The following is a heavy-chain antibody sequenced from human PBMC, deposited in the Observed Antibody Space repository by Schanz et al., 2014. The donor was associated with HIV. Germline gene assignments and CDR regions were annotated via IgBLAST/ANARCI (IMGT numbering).Heavy chain of an antibody. CDR2: AHHSGST. J-gene: IGHJ4*02. D-gene: IGHD3-10*01. Sequence: VQLLESGGGLVQPGGSLRLSCAASGFTFSSYAMSWVRQAPGKGLEWIGSAHHSGSTYYTPSLKSRVTISVDTSKTQVSRKRSSVTAADTAVFYCARHQRGSYLEALDYWGQGTLVTVSS. V-gene: IGHV4-38-2*01. CDR3: ARHQRGSYLEALDY. CDR1: GFTFSSYA.